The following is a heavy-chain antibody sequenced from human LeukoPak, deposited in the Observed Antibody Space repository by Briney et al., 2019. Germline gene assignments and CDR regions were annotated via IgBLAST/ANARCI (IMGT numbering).Heavy chain of an antibody. J-gene: IGHJ4*02. CDR1: GFTFSSYA. Sequence: GGSLRLSCAASGFTFSSYAMHWVRQAPGKGLEWVAVISYDGSNKYYADSVKGRFTTSRDNAKNSLYLQMNSLRADDTAVYYCARYWGTWSADYWGQGTLVTVSS. CDR2: ISYDGSNK. CDR3: ARYWGTWSADY. D-gene: IGHD7-27*01. V-gene: IGHV3-30-3*01.